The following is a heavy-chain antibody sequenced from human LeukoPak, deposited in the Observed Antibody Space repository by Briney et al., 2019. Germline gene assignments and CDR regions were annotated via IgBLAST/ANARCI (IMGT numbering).Heavy chain of an antibody. CDR3: VREREQRDKRRYATGYDY. CDR1: GGSFSGHY. Sequence: SETLSLTCAVYGGSFSGHYWSWIRQPPGKGLEWIGEINHSGSPDYNPSLKSRVTISVDTSRNQFSLKLSSVTAADTAVYYCVREREQRDKRRYATGYDYWGQGTLVTVSS. D-gene: IGHD3-9*01. J-gene: IGHJ4*02. CDR2: INHSGSP. V-gene: IGHV4-34*01.